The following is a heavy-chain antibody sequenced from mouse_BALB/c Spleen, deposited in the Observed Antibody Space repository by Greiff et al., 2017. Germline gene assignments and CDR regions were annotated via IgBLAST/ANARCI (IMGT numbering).Heavy chain of an antibody. V-gene: IGHV3-8*02. Sequence: EVQLQESGPSLVKPSQTLSLTCSVTGDSITSGYWYWIRNFPGNKLEYMGYISYSGSTYYNQSLKSRISITRDTTKNQYYLQLNSVITDDTATYYCAGTVVARRGFDYWGQGTTRTVSA. CDR3: AGTVVARRGFDY. J-gene: IGHJ2*01. CDR1: GDSITSGY. CDR2: ISYSGST. D-gene: IGHD1-1*01.